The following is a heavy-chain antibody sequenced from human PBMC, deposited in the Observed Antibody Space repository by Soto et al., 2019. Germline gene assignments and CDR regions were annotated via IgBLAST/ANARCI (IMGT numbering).Heavy chain of an antibody. V-gene: IGHV1-3*01. Sequence: GASVKPSSEAPRYTFTAYLGDLLSQATGQRLEWXGWXXGXXXXXKXXXKFQGRVTITRDTSATTAYMELSSLRSEDTAVYYCARDYGSGSYNYWGQGTLVTVSS. J-gene: IGHJ4*02. CDR2: XXGXXXXX. D-gene: IGHD3-10*01. CDR1: RYTFTAYL. CDR3: ARDYGSGSYNY.